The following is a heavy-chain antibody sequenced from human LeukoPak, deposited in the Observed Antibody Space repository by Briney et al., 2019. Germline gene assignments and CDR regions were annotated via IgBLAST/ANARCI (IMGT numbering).Heavy chain of an antibody. CDR1: GFAFSSYS. J-gene: IGHJ4*02. Sequence: GGSLRLSCAASGFAFSSYSMNWVRQAPGKGLEWVSSISSSSSYIYYADSVKGRFTISRDNAKNSLYLQLNSLRAEDTAVYYCAKGRGGSSNWGSDYWGQGTQVTVSS. CDR2: ISSSSSYI. CDR3: AKGRGGSSNWGSDY. D-gene: IGHD7-27*01. V-gene: IGHV3-21*01.